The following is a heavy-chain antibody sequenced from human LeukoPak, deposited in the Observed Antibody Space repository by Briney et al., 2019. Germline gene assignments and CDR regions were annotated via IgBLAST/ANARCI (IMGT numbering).Heavy chain of an antibody. J-gene: IGHJ4*02. CDR2: INPNNGGT. V-gene: IGHV1-2*02. CDR3: ARSTRYNWNDDY. Sequence: ATVKVSCKASGYTFTGHYMHWLRQAPEQGHEWMGWINPNNGGTNYAQKFQGRVTVTRDTSISTAYMELSRLRSDDTAVYYCARSTRYNWNDDYWGQGTLVTVSS. CDR1: GYTFTGHY. D-gene: IGHD1-1*01.